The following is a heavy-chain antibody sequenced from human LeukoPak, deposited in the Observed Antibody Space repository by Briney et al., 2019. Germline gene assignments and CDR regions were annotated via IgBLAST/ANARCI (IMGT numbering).Heavy chain of an antibody. CDR1: GGSISSGGYY. CDR3: ARDSLSGPYYFDY. Sequence: SETLSLTCTVSGGSISSGGYYWSWIRQPPGKGLKWIGYIYHSGSTYYNPSLKSRVTISVDRSKNQFSLKLSSVTAADTAVYYCARDSLSGPYYFDYWGQGTLVTVSS. D-gene: IGHD3-3*01. V-gene: IGHV4-30-2*01. CDR2: IYHSGST. J-gene: IGHJ4*02.